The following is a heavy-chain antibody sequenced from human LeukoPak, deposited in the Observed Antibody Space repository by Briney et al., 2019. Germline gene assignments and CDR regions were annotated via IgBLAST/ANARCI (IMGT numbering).Heavy chain of an antibody. Sequence: SETLSLTCAVYGYSMSSGYYWGWIRQRPGEGLEWIGRVYQSGSTYYNPSHKSRVTISGDTSKHQFSLRQQSVTAADTAVYYCARHKFPYSATLFDPWGQGTLVTVSS. J-gene: IGHJ5*02. CDR1: GYSMSSGYY. D-gene: IGHD1-26*01. CDR3: ARHKFPYSATLFDP. CDR2: VYQSGST. V-gene: IGHV4-38-2*01.